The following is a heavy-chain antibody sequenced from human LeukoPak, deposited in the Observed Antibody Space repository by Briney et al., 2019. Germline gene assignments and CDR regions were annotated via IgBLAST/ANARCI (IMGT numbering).Heavy chain of an antibody. J-gene: IGHJ1*01. V-gene: IGHV3-30-3*01. Sequence: PGGSLRLSCATSGFTFRTYCMHWVRQAPAKGLEWVAVIAYDGSNKYYADSVKGRFTISRDNSKSTLFLQMNSLRVEDTAVYYCARGPYSNNSYPLGGCWGQGTLVTVSS. CDR2: IAYDGSNK. CDR1: GFTFRTYC. D-gene: IGHD6-13*01. CDR3: ARGPYSNNSYPLGGC.